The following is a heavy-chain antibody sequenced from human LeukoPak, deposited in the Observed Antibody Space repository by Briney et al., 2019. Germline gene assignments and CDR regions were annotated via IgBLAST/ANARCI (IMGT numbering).Heavy chain of an antibody. CDR3: ARGKGDLSMIVMIVTAVEFYFDS. CDR1: GGSLSDHD. CDR2: INHRGAT. V-gene: IGHV4-34*01. Sequence: PSDTLSLTCAVFGGSLSDHDWSWIRQPPGKGLEWIGEINHRGATNYNPSLKSRVTLSLHTSKNQVSLKLNSLTAADTAVYYCARGKGDLSMIVMIVTAVEFYFDSWGPGTLVNVSS. D-gene: IGHD3-22*01. J-gene: IGHJ4*02.